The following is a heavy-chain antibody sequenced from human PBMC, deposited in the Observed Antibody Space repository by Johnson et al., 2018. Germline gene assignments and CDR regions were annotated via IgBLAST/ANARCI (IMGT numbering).Heavy chain of an antibody. CDR3: AKGDYDFWSGYLH. J-gene: IGHJ4*02. CDR2: ISFDGTGK. Sequence: LVESGGGVVQPGGSLRLSCTASGFTFTTYAIHWVRQAPGKGLEWMAVISFDGTGKFSADSVKGRLTISRDDSKNTVYLQLNSLTSEDTAVYYCAKGDYDFWSGYLHWGQGTLVTVSS. D-gene: IGHD3-3*01. V-gene: IGHV3-30*18. CDR1: GFTFTTYA.